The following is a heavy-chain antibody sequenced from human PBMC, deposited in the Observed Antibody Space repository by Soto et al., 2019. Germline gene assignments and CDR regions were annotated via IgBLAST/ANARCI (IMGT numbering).Heavy chain of an antibody. CDR2: IYYSGST. CDR3: AGGDYYDGSGYYRPFAY. D-gene: IGHD3-22*01. V-gene: IGHV4-59*01. CDR1: GGSISSYY. Sequence: SETLSLTCTVSGGSISSYYWSWIRQPPGKGLEWIGYIYYSGSTNYNPSLKSRVTISVDTSKNQFSLKLSSVTAADTAVYYCAGGDYYDGSGYYRPFAYWGQGTLVTVSS. J-gene: IGHJ4*02.